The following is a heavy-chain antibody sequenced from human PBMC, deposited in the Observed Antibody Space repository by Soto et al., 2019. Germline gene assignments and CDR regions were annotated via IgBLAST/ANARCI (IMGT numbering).Heavy chain of an antibody. D-gene: IGHD5-12*01. CDR3: ARGGRASGYDFYYYGMDV. Sequence: LRLSCAASGFTFNTYSMDWVRQAPGKGLEWVSSISSSGTYTYYSDSLKGRITISRDNANNSLYLQMNSLTAEDTAIYFCARGGRASGYDFYYYGMDVWGQGTKVTVS. V-gene: IGHV3-21*01. J-gene: IGHJ6*02. CDR1: GFTFNTYS. CDR2: ISSSGTYT.